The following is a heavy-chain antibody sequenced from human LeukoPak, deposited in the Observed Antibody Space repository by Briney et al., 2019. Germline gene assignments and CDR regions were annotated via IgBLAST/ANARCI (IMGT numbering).Heavy chain of an antibody. V-gene: IGHV4-39*01. Sequence: SETLSLTCTVSGGSISGSSDYWGWIRQPPGKGLEWIGSVYYSGSTYYNPSLKSRVTISVDTSKNQFSLKLSSVTAADTAVYYCARGLRGISDYWGQGTLVTVSS. D-gene: IGHD4-17*01. CDR2: VYYSGST. CDR1: GGSISGSSDY. CDR3: ARGLRGISDY. J-gene: IGHJ4*02.